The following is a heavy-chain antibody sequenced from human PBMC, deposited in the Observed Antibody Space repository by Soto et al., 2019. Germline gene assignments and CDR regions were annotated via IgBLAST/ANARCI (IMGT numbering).Heavy chain of an antibody. Sequence: QVQLQESGPGLVKPSQTLSLTCTVSGGSISSGGYYWSWIRQHPGKGLEWIGYIYHSGSTYYNPSLMSRITISVDTSKNQFSLKLSSVTAADTAVYYCARATYGSGRNFDYWGQGTLVTVSS. J-gene: IGHJ4*02. CDR1: GGSISSGGYY. D-gene: IGHD3-10*01. V-gene: IGHV4-31*03. CDR2: IYHSGST. CDR3: ARATYGSGRNFDY.